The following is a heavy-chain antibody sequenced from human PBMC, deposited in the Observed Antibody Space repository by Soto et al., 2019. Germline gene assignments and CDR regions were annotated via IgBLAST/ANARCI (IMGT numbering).Heavy chain of an antibody. CDR2: INHSGST. CDR3: ARGPGYYYYGMDV. Sequence: PSETLSLTCAVYGGSFSGYYWSWIRQPPGKGLEWIGEINHSGSTNYNPSLKSRVTISVDTSKNQFSLKLSSVTAADTAVYYCARGPGYYYYGMDVWGQGTTVTVS. D-gene: IGHD3-10*01. CDR1: GGSFSGYY. J-gene: IGHJ6*02. V-gene: IGHV4-34*01.